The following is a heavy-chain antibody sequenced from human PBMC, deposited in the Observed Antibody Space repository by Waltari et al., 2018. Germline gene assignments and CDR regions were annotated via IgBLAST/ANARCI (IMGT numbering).Heavy chain of an antibody. Sequence: QVQLVQSGAEVKKPGASVKVSCKASGYPFTGYYMHWVRQAPGQGLEWMGWINPNSGGTNYAQKFQGRVTMTRDTSISTAYMELSRLRSDDTAVYYCARGAYYDSSGRPRHAFDIWGQGTMVTVSS. D-gene: IGHD3-22*01. J-gene: IGHJ3*02. V-gene: IGHV1-2*02. CDR3: ARGAYYDSSGRPRHAFDI. CDR2: INPNSGGT. CDR1: GYPFTGYY.